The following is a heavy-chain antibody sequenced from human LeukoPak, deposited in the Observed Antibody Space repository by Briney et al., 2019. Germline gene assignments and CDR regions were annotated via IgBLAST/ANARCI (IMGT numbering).Heavy chain of an antibody. CDR3: ARAGKPFYYYYMDV. Sequence: GGSLRLSCVGSGFMFSRYTMNWVRQAPGKGLEWVSYISSSGSTIYYADSVKGRFTISRDNAKNSLSLQMNSLRAEDTAVYYCARAGKPFYYYYMDVWGKGTTVTISS. CDR1: GFMFSRYT. V-gene: IGHV3-48*04. CDR2: ISSSGSTI. D-gene: IGHD3-10*01. J-gene: IGHJ6*03.